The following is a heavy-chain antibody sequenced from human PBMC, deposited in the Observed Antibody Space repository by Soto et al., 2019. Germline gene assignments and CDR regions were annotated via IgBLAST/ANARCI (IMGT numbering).Heavy chain of an antibody. D-gene: IGHD3-3*01. J-gene: IGHJ6*02. CDR3: ARIKLVEWFFINVDVYDMDV. CDR2: ISSDSRTI. V-gene: IGHV3-48*02. CDR1: GFSLSDYA. Sequence: SGGSLRLSCVASGFSLSDYAVNWVRQAQGKGLKWVSFISSDSRTIYYADSVEGRFTVSRDNARNSVSLQMDSLRDEDAAVYYCARIKLVEWFFINVDVYDMDVWGQGTPVTVSS.